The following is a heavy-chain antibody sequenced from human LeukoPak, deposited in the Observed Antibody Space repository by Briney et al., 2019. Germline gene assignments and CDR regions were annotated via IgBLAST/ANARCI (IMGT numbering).Heavy chain of an antibody. CDR1: GFTFSSYG. CDR3: ARGGSGNTYGYNYGMDV. D-gene: IGHD5-18*01. J-gene: IGHJ6*02. CDR2: ISYDGSNK. V-gene: IGHV3-30*03. Sequence: PGRSLRLSCAASGFTFSSYGMHWVRQAPGKGLEWVAVISYDGSNKYYADSVKGRFTISRDNSKNTLYLQMNSLRAEDTAVYHCARGGSGNTYGYNYGMDVWGQGTTVTVSS.